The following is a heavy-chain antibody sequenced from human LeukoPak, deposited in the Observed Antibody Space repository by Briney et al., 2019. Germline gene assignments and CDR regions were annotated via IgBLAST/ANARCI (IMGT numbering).Heavy chain of an antibody. V-gene: IGHV3-23*01. CDR3: AKDPEGYYYDSSGYADH. CDR1: GGSISTYY. D-gene: IGHD3-22*01. J-gene: IGHJ4*02. Sequence: PSETLSLTCTVSGGSISTYYWSWVRQAPGKGLEWVSAISGSGGSTYYADSVKGRFTISRDNSKNTLYLQMNSLRAEDTAVYYCAKDPEGYYYDSSGYADHWGQGTLVTVSS. CDR2: ISGSGGST.